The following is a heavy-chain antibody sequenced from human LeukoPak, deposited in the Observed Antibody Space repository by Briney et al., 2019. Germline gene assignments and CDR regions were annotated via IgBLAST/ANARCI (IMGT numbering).Heavy chain of an antibody. D-gene: IGHD5-18*01. V-gene: IGHV3-69-1*01. Sequence: YPGGSLRLSCEASGFTFSAYAMTWVRQAPGKGLEWVSSIGSDNKPHYSESVKGRFAISRDNAKNSLYLQMNSLRAEDTAVYYCATTLYGYSLGEFDYWGQGTLVTVSS. CDR1: GFTFSAYA. J-gene: IGHJ4*02. CDR2: IGSDNKP. CDR3: ATTLYGYSLGEFDY.